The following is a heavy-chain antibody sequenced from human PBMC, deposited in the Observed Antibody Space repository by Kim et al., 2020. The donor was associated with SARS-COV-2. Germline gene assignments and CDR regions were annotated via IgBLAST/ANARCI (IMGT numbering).Heavy chain of an antibody. D-gene: IGHD3-22*01. Sequence: GGSLRLSCAASGFTFSSYAMNWVRQAPGKGLEWVSTISGSGANTYYGDSVKGRFTISRDNSKNKLYLQMNSLRAEDTAIYYCAKSDYSSYYFGMDVWGQGTAVTVSS. J-gene: IGHJ6*02. V-gene: IGHV3-23*01. CDR3: AKSDYSSYYFGMDV. CDR2: ISGSGANT. CDR1: GFTFSSYA.